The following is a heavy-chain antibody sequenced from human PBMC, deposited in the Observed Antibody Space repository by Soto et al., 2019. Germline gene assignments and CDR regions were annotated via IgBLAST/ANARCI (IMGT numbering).Heavy chain of an antibody. Sequence: ASVKVSCKASGGTFSSYAISWVRQAPGQGLEWMGGIIPIFGTANYAQKFQGRVTITADESTSTAYMELSSLRSEDTAVYYCERDRAAGRFDYWGQGTLVTVSS. CDR3: ERDRAAGRFDY. V-gene: IGHV1-69*13. D-gene: IGHD6-13*01. CDR2: IIPIFGTA. J-gene: IGHJ4*02. CDR1: GGTFSSYA.